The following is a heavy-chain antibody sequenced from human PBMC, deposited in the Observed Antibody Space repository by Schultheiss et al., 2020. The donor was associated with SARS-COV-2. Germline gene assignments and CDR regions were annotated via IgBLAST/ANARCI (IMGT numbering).Heavy chain of an antibody. J-gene: IGHJ4*02. CDR2: VSYDGNIK. Sequence: GESLKISCAASGFTLSSYAMHWVRQAPGKGLEWVAVVSYDGNIKYYAESVKGRFTISRDNSKNTLYLQMNSLRAEDTAVYYCARGGDYYDSSGYYYPLYFDYWGQGTLVTVSS. D-gene: IGHD3-22*01. CDR3: ARGGDYYDSSGYYYPLYFDY. CDR1: GFTLSSYA. V-gene: IGHV3-30-3*01.